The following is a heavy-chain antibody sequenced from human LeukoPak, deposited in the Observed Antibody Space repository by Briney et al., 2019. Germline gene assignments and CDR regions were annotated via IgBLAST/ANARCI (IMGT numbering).Heavy chain of an antibody. Sequence: ASVRVSCKAFGYTFTSYFMHWVRQAPGQGLEWMGVVNPSSGSTTYSQKFQGRVTMTRDTSTSTVYMDLGGLRSDDTAVYYCARAVGPRGGNWFDPWGQGTLVTVSS. CDR3: ARAVGPRGGNWFDP. D-gene: IGHD1-26*01. CDR1: GYTFTSYF. CDR2: VNPSSGST. J-gene: IGHJ5*02. V-gene: IGHV1-46*01.